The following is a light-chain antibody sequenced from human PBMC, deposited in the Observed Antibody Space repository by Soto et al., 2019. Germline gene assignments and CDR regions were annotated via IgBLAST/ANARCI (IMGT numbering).Light chain of an antibody. CDR2: DVS. J-gene: IGKJ1*01. Sequence: EIVMTQSPATLSVSPGERATLSCRASQGVGTNLAWYQHRPGQAPRLLMYDVSTRASGVPARFSGSGSGTEFTLTISSLQSADFAVYYCQQGQNWAWTCGQGTKVEIK. CDR1: QGVGTN. CDR3: QQGQNWAWT. V-gene: IGKV3-15*01.